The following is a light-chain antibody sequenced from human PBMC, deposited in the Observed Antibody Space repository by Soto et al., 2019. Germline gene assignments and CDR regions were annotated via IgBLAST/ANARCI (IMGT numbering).Light chain of an antibody. J-gene: IGKJ2*01. Sequence: DIVMTQSPLSLPVTPGEPASISCRSSQSLLHSNGYNYLDWYLQKPGQSPHLLIYLGSNRASGVPDRLSGSGSGTDFTLKISRVEADDVGVYYCMQALQIPLTFGHGTKPEIK. CDR1: QSLLHSNGYNY. CDR3: MQALQIPLT. CDR2: LGS. V-gene: IGKV2-28*01.